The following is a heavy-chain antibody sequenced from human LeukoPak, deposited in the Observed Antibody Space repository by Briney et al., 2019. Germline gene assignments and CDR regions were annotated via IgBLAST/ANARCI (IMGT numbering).Heavy chain of an antibody. D-gene: IGHD3-9*01. V-gene: IGHV4-59*08. CDR2: IYYSGST. CDR1: GGSISSYY. CDR3: ASAYYDILTGYPPHFDY. J-gene: IGHJ4*02. Sequence: PSETLSLTCTVSGGSISSYYWSWIRQPPGQGLEWVGYIYYSGSTNYNPSLKSRVTISVDTSKNQFSLKLSSVTAADTAVYYCASAYYDILTGYPPHFDYWGQGTLVTVSS.